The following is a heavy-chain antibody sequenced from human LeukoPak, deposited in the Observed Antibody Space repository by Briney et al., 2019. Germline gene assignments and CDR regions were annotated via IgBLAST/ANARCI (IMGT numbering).Heavy chain of an antibody. CDR3: ARLRYSTTWYDGSFDS. V-gene: IGHV5-51*01. D-gene: IGHD6-13*01. J-gene: IGHJ4*02. CDR2: IYPGDSDT. CDR1: GYSFINYW. Sequence: GESLKISCKGSGYSFINYWIGWVRQMPGKGLEWFVIIYPGDSDTSDSPSFQGQVTISADKSISTAYLQWSSLKASDTAFYYCARLRYSTTWYDGSFDSWGQGTLVTVSS.